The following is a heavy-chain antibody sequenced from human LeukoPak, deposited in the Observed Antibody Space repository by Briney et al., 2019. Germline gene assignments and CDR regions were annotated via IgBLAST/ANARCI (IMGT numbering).Heavy chain of an antibody. CDR1: GGSISSYY. V-gene: IGHV4-59*08. CDR3: ARQNPGYYGMDV. CDR2: IYYSGST. Sequence: SETLSLTCTVSGGSISSYYWSWIRQPPGKGLEWIGYIYYSGSTNYNPSLKSRVTISVDTSKNQFSLKLSSVTAADTAVYYCARQNPGYYGMDVWGQGTTVTVSS. J-gene: IGHJ6*02.